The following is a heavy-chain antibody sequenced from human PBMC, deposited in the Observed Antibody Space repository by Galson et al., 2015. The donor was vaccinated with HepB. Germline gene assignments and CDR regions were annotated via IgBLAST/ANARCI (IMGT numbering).Heavy chain of an antibody. CDR1: GFTFSGSA. J-gene: IGHJ6*02. CDR3: QAVPDYYYYYGMDV. Sequence: SLRLSCAASGFTFSGSAMHWVRQASGKGLEWVGRIRSKANSYATAYAASVKGRFTISRDDSKNTAYLQMNSLKTEDTAVYYCQAVPDYYYYYGMDVWGQGPTVTVSS. CDR2: IRSKANSYAT. D-gene: IGHD2-2*01. V-gene: IGHV3-73*01.